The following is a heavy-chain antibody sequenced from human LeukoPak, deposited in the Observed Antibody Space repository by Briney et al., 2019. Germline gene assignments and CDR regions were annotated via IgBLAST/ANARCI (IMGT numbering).Heavy chain of an antibody. Sequence: GGSLRLSCAATGFTFNYYWLTWVRQAPGKGLEWVANIQQDGSEKYYVDSVKGRFIISRDNAKNSLYLQMNSLRAEDTAVYYCARVRKLRTRGVMDPLDYWGQGTLVTVSS. CDR1: GFTFNYYW. V-gene: IGHV3-7*01. J-gene: IGHJ4*02. D-gene: IGHD3-10*01. CDR3: ARVRKLRTRGVMDPLDY. CDR2: IQQDGSEK.